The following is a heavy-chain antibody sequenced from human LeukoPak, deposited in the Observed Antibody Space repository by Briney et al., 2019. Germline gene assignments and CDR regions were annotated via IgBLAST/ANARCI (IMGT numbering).Heavy chain of an antibody. J-gene: IGHJ4*02. D-gene: IGHD3-16*01. CDR2: IKQDGSEK. Sequence: GGSLRLSCAASGFTFSSYSMNWVRQAPGKGLEWVANIKQDGSEKNYVDSVKGRFIISRDNAKNSLYLQMNTLRADDTAVYYCARDGFGTGSNWGQGTLVTVSS. CDR3: ARDGFGTGSN. CDR1: GFTFSSYS. V-gene: IGHV3-7*03.